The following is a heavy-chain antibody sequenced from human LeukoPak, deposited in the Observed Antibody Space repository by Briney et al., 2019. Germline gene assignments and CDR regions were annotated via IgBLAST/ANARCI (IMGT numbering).Heavy chain of an antibody. V-gene: IGHV4-39*01. CDR2: IYYSGST. CDR1: GGSISSSSYY. Sequence: SETLSLTCTVSGGSISSSSYYWGWIRQPPGKGLEWIVSIYYSGSTYYNPSLKSRVTISVDTSKNQFSLKLSSVTAADTAVYYCARGNYYDSSTYYRAFDIWGQGTMVTVSS. D-gene: IGHD3-22*01. J-gene: IGHJ3*02. CDR3: ARGNYYDSSTYYRAFDI.